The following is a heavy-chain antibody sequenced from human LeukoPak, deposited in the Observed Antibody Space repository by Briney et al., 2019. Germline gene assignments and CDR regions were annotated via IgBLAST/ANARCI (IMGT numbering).Heavy chain of an antibody. D-gene: IGHD2-15*01. CDR1: GFTFDYYW. Sequence: PGGSLRLSCAASGFTFDYYWMTWVRQARWKGLEWLSKIKESGSEKYYVDSVKGRFTISRDNAKNSLYLQMNSLRVEDTAVYYCARGWGERGKCRGGTCNNPQFDYWGRGTLVTVSS. V-gene: IGHV3-7*01. J-gene: IGHJ4*02. CDR3: ARGWGERGKCRGGTCNNPQFDY. CDR2: IKESGSEK.